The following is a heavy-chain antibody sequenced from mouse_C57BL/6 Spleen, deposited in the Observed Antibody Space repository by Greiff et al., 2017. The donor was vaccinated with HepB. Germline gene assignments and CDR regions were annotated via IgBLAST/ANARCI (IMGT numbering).Heavy chain of an antibody. Sequence: VQLQQPGAELVRPGSSVKLSCKASGYTFTSYWMDWVKQRPGQGLEWIGNIYPSDSETHYNQKFKDKATLTVDKSSSTAYMQLSSLTSEDSAVYYCARSYGNSYAMDYWGQGTSVTVSS. CDR3: ARSYGNSYAMDY. D-gene: IGHD2-1*01. V-gene: IGHV1-61*01. CDR2: IYPSDSET. CDR1: GYTFTSYW. J-gene: IGHJ4*01.